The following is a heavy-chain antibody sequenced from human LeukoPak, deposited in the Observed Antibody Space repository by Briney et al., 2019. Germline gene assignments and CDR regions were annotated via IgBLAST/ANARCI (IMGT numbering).Heavy chain of an antibody. CDR3: ARAGPYDSSGYCDY. J-gene: IGHJ4*02. Sequence: ASVKVSCKASGYTFTSYGISWVRQAPGQGLEWMGWISAYNSNTNYAQKLQGRVTMTTDTSTSTAYMELSSLRSEDTAVYYCARAGPYDSSGYCDYWGQGTLVTVSS. V-gene: IGHV1-18*01. CDR1: GYTFTSYG. CDR2: ISAYNSNT. D-gene: IGHD3-22*01.